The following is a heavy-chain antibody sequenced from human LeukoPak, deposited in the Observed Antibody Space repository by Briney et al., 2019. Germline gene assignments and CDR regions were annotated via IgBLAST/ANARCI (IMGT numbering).Heavy chain of an antibody. CDR3: AKDLLYYDILTGYLDH. J-gene: IGHJ4*02. V-gene: IGHV3-30*02. Sequence: GGSLRLSCSASGFTFSSYGMHWVRQAPGKGLEWVAFIRYDGSNKYYADSVKGRFTISRDNSKNMVYLQMNSLRAEDTAVYYCAKDLLYYDILTGYLDHWGQGTLVTVSS. CDR2: IRYDGSNK. CDR1: GFTFSSYG. D-gene: IGHD3-9*01.